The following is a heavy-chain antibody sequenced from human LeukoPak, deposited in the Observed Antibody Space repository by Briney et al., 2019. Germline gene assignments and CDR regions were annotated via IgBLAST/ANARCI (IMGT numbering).Heavy chain of an antibody. Sequence: GGSLRLSCAASGFTFSSYDMHWVRQAPGKGLEWVAFIRYDGSNKYYADSVKGRFTISRDNAKNSLYLQMNSLRAEDTAVYYCASTPGRFLEWLSPTLYYFDYWGQGTLVTVSS. D-gene: IGHD3-3*01. CDR1: GFTFSSYD. CDR3: ASTPGRFLEWLSPTLYYFDY. V-gene: IGHV3-30*02. J-gene: IGHJ4*02. CDR2: IRYDGSNK.